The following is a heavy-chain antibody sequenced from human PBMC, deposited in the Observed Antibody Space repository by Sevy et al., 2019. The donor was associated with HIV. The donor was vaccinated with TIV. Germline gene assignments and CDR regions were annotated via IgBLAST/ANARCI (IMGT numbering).Heavy chain of an antibody. Sequence: ASVKVSCKASGYTFTSYGISWVRQAPGQGLEWMGWISAYNGNTNYAQKHQGRVTMTTDTSTSTAYMELRSLRSDDTVVYYCASDGLYSSGPPGYYYYYGMDVWGQGTTVTVSS. CDR1: GYTFTSYG. CDR3: ASDGLYSSGPPGYYYYYGMDV. J-gene: IGHJ6*02. D-gene: IGHD6-19*01. CDR2: ISAYNGNT. V-gene: IGHV1-18*04.